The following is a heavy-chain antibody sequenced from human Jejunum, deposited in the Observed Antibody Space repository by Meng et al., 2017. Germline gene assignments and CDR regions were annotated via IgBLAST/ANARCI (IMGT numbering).Heavy chain of an antibody. Sequence: ASVKVSCKASGYTFTSYGITWVRQAPGQGLEWMGGINADHGNTHYAQKLQGRLTMTTDTSTSTAYMELRTLTSDDTAVYYCARTLPHDNGNKRGLDYWGQGTLVTVSS. V-gene: IGHV1-18*01. CDR2: INADHGNT. D-gene: IGHD1/OR15-1a*01. CDR1: GYTFTSYG. CDR3: ARTLPHDNGNKRGLDY. J-gene: IGHJ4*02.